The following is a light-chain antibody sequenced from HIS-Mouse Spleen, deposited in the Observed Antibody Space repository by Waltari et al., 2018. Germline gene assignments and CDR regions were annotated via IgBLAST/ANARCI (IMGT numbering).Light chain of an antibody. CDR3: YSTDSSGNHRV. CDR1: ALPKKS. J-gene: IGLJ2*01. V-gene: IGLV3-10*01. CDR2: EDS. Sequence: SYDLTQPPSAASSPGQTARITCSGDALPKKSAYQYHQKSGQAPVLVIYEDSKRPSGIPERFSGSSSGTMATLTISGAQVEDEADYYCYSTDSSGNHRVFGGGTKLTVL.